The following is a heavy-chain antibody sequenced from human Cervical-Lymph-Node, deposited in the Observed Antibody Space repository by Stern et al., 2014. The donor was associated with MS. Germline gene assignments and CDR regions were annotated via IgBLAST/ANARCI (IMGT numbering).Heavy chain of an antibody. V-gene: IGHV1-69*01. D-gene: IGHD1-26*01. CDR2: IIPVFGAA. J-gene: IGHJ4*02. CDR3: ARYLASSLDY. CDR1: GDSFTSYG. Sequence: VQLVQSGAEVKKPGSSVKVSCKASGDSFTSYGISWVRQAPGNGLEWMGGIIPVFGAATYAQKFQGRVMITADESTSTAYMELSSLTSEDTAVYYCARYLASSLDYWGQGTLVTVSS.